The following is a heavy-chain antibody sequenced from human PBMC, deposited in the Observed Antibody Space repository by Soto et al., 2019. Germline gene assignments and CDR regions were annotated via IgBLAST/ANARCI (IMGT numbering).Heavy chain of an antibody. CDR1: GGSFSGYY. CDR2: INHSGST. Sequence: QVQLQQWGAGLLKPSETLSLTCAVYGGSFSGYYWSWIRQPPGKGLEWIGEINHSGSTNYNPSLNSRVTISVDTSKNQFSLKMSSVTAADTAVYYCARDGSSSCSIDYLGQGTLVTVSS. J-gene: IGHJ4*02. D-gene: IGHD6-6*01. CDR3: ARDGSSSCSIDY. V-gene: IGHV4-34*01.